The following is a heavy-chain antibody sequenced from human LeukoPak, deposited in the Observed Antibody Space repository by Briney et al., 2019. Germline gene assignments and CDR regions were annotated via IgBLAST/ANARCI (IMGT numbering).Heavy chain of an antibody. D-gene: IGHD3-3*01. Sequence: ASVKVSCKASGYTFTGYYMHWVRQAPGQGLEWMGWINPNSGGTNYAQKFQGRVTMTEDTSTDTAYMELSSLRSEDTAVYYCATPSKGDFWSGYYWWGQGTLVTVSS. J-gene: IGHJ4*02. V-gene: IGHV1-2*02. CDR3: ATPSKGDFWSGYYW. CDR2: INPNSGGT. CDR1: GYTFTGYY.